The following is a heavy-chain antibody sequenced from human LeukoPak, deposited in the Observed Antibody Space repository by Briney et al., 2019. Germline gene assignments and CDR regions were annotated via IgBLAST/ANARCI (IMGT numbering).Heavy chain of an antibody. D-gene: IGHD1-26*01. V-gene: IGHV3-7*05. CDR2: IKQAGTEK. J-gene: IGHJ4*02. Sequence: GGSLRLSCAASGFTFSRYWMTWVRQAPGKGLEWGANIKQAGTEKYHVDSVKGRFTISRDNAKNSLYLQMNSLRAEDTAVYYCARDAEWGLLRSDYWGQGTLVTVSS. CDR3: ARDAEWGLLRSDY. CDR1: GFTFSRYW.